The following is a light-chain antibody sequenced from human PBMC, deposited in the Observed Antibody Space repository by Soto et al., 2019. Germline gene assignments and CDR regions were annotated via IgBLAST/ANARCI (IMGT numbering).Light chain of an antibody. CDR2: DAS. CDR3: QQFSSYLLT. J-gene: IGKJ4*01. CDR1: QTVRNNY. Sequence: GLSHSPGTVSLSNRERATLSCRASQTVRNNYLAWYQQKPGQAPRLLIYDASSRATGIPDRFSGGGSGTDFTLTISRLEPEDFAVYYCQQFSSYLLTFGGGAKVDI. V-gene: IGKV3-20*01.